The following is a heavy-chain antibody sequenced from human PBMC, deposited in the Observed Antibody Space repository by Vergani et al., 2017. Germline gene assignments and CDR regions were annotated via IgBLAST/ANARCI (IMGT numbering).Heavy chain of an antibody. V-gene: IGHV1-18*01. D-gene: IGHD3-9*01. Sequence: QVQLVQSGAELKKPGASVSVSCKGSSHTFQTYGISWVRQAPGKGLEWMAWIRPYTGHTIYAQKFQDRVTMTADTSTNTAYMELRSLTSDDTAVYYCAKGGVSYDIFGGDKYYYYGLDVWGQGTTVTISS. J-gene: IGHJ6*02. CDR3: AKGGVSYDIFGGDKYYYYGLDV. CDR2: IRPYTGHT. CDR1: SHTFQTYG.